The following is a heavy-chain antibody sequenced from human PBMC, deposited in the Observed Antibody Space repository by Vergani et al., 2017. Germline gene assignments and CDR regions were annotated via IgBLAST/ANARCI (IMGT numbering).Heavy chain of an antibody. CDR1: GYTFTGYY. V-gene: IGHV1-2*04. Sequence: QVQLVQSGAEVKKPGASVKVSCKASGYTFTGYYMHWVRQAPGQGLEWMGWINPNSGGTNYAQKFQGWVTMTRDTSISTAYMELSRLRSDDTAVYYCARESTNYYDSSGYFSCYYYYGMDVWGQGTTVTVS. D-gene: IGHD3-22*01. CDR3: ARESTNYYDSSGYFSCYYYYGMDV. J-gene: IGHJ6*02. CDR2: INPNSGGT.